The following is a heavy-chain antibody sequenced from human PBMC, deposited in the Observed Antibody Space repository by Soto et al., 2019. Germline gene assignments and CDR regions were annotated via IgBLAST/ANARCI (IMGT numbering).Heavy chain of an antibody. CDR1: GFTFSSYA. CDR2: ISGSGGST. J-gene: IGHJ6*03. Sequence: PGGSLRLSCAASGFTFSSYAMSWVRQAPGKGLEWVSAISGSGGSTYYADSVKGRFTISRDNSKNTLYLLMSSLRVEDTAVYYCAKTRDNSYSMDVWGRGTTVTVSS. CDR3: AKTRDNSYSMDV. D-gene: IGHD2-15*01. V-gene: IGHV3-23*01.